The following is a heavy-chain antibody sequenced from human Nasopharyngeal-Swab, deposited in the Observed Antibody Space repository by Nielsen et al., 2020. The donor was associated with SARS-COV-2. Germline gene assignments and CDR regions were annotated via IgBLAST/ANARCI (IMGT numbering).Heavy chain of an antibody. CDR1: GFTFSSYW. J-gene: IGHJ4*02. CDR2: IKQDGSEK. Sequence: GESLKISCAASGFTFSSYWMSWVRQAPGKGLEWVANIKQDGSEKYYVDSVKGRFTISRDNAKNSLYLQMNSLRAEDTALYYCAKEWGSGSYGLGGYYFDYWGQGTLVTVSS. D-gene: IGHD3-10*01. CDR3: AKEWGSGSYGLGGYYFDY. V-gene: IGHV3-7*03.